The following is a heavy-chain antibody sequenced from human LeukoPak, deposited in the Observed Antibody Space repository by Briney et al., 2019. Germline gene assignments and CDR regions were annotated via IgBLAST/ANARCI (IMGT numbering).Heavy chain of an antibody. J-gene: IGHJ4*02. CDR1: EFTFSIYA. CDR3: AKDPLGYCSGSSCFHYFDY. CDR2: VSPSGDST. D-gene: IGHD2-15*01. Sequence: GGSLRLSCAASEFTFSIYAMSWVRQAPGKGLEWVSTVSPSGDSTYYADSVKGRFTISRDNSKNTLYLQMNGLRAEDTAVHYCAKDPLGYCSGSSCFHYFDYWGQGTLVTVSS. V-gene: IGHV3-23*01.